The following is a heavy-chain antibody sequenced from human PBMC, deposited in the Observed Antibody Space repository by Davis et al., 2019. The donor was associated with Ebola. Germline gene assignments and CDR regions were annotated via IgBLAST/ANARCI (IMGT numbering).Heavy chain of an antibody. D-gene: IGHD1-26*01. J-gene: IGHJ3*02. CDR1: GFTVSSNY. V-gene: IGHV3-53*01. Sequence: GESLKISCAASGFTVSSNYMSWVRQAPGKGLEWVSVIYSGGSTYYADSVKGRFTISRDNSKNTLYLQMNSLRAEDTAVYYCATSSGSPANIWGQGTMVTVSS. CDR2: IYSGGST. CDR3: ATSSGSPANI.